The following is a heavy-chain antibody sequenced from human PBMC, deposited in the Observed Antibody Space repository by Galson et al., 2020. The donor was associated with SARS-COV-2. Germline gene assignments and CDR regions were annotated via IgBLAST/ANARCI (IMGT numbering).Heavy chain of an antibody. D-gene: IGHD3-10*01. J-gene: IGHJ4*02. CDR2: ISYDGSNK. CDR1: GFTFSSYA. V-gene: IGHV3-30-3*01. CDR3: ARDAGLLLWFGELSYFDY. Sequence: GESLKISCAASGFTFSSYAMHWVRQAPGKGLEWVAVISYDGSNKYYADSVKGRFTISRDNSKNTLYLQMNSLRAEDTAVYYCARDAGLLLWFGELSYFDYWGQGTLVTVSS.